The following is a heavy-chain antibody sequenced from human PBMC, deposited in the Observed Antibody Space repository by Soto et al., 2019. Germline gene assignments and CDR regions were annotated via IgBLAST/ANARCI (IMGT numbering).Heavy chain of an antibody. CDR1: GGSISSYY. V-gene: IGHV4-59*08. J-gene: IGHJ3*02. D-gene: IGHD6-19*01. CDR3: ARRYSSPFDI. CDR2: IYYSGST. Sequence: QVQLQESGPGLVKPSETLSLTCTVSGGSISSYYWSWIRQPPGKGLEWIGYIYYSGSTNYNPSLKSRVTISVDTSKNQFSLKLSSVTAADTAVYYCARRYSSPFDIWGQGTMVTVSS.